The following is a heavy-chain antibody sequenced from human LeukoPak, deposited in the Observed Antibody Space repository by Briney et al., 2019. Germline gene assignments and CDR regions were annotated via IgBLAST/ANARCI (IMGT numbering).Heavy chain of an antibody. D-gene: IGHD5-24*01. CDR3: AREGRDGYDWGYDY. CDR2: INPNSGGT. CDR1: GYTFTGYY. J-gene: IGHJ4*02. V-gene: IGHV1-2*02. Sequence: GASVKVSCKASGYTFTGYYMHWVRQAPGQGLEWMGWINPNSGGTNYAQKFQGRVTMTRDTSISTAYMELSSLRSEDTAVYYCAREGRDGYDWGYDYWGQGTLVTVSS.